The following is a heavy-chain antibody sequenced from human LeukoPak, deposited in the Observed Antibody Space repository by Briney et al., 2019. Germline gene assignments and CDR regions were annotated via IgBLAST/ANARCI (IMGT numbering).Heavy chain of an antibody. J-gene: IGHJ6*03. CDR2: ISGSGGST. CDR1: GFTFSSYA. V-gene: IGHV3-23*01. CDR3: AKYPYSSGWYDYYYYMDV. Sequence: GGSLRLSCAASGFTFSSYAMSWVRQAPGKGLEWVSAISGSGGSTYYADSVKGRFSISRDNSKNTLYLQMNSLRAEDTAVYYCAKYPYSSGWYDYYYYMDVWGKGTTVTVSS. D-gene: IGHD6-19*01.